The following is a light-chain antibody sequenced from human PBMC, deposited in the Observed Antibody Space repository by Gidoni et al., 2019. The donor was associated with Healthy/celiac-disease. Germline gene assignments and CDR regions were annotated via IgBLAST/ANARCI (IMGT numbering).Light chain of an antibody. V-gene: IGKV3-15*01. Sequence: EIVMTQSPATLSVSPGERATLSCRASQSVNSNLAWYQQKPGQAPRLLIYGASTRATGIPARFSGSGSGTEFTLTISSLQSEEFAVYYCQQYNNWPRGTFGQGTKVEIK. J-gene: IGKJ1*01. CDR2: GAS. CDR1: QSVNSN. CDR3: QQYNNWPRGT.